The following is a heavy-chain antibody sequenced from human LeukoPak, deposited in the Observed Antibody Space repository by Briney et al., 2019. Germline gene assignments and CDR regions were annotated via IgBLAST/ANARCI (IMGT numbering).Heavy chain of an antibody. J-gene: IGHJ4*02. D-gene: IGHD1-26*01. CDR3: AKDAWEVGATSETDY. CDR1: GFILSNYG. Sequence: PGGSLKLSXATSGFILSNYGIHWVRQAPGKGLEWVAFIRYDGSDKYYADSVKGRFTISRDNSKNKVYLQMNSLRAEDTAVYYCAKDAWEVGATSETDYWGQGTLVTVSS. CDR2: IRYDGSDK. V-gene: IGHV3-30*02.